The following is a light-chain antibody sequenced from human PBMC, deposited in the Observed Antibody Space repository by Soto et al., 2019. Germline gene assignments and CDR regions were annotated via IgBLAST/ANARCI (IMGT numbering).Light chain of an antibody. Sequence: LTQSPATLTLSPGETATLSCRVGQSVDKFLAWYQQRPGQPPRLLIFDSSNRAAGVPVRFSGSGSGTVFTLTLGRLEPEDSAVYFCQQRKQWPPITFGQGTRLEI. CDR3: QQRKQWPPIT. J-gene: IGKJ5*01. CDR2: DSS. CDR1: QSVDKF. V-gene: IGKV3-11*01.